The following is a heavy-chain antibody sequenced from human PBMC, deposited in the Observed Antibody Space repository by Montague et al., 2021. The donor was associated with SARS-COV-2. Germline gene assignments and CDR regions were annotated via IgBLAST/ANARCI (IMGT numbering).Heavy chain of an antibody. D-gene: IGHD3-22*01. CDR2: MSSNGKT. Sequence: SETLSLTCTVSGGSITDHYRSWIRQSPGKGLEWIGYMSSNGKTNYNPSLKSRVTLSADASRNEFSLKLDSVTAADTAVYFCARRGYYDSAGYHWHLDLWGRGMLVTVSS. V-gene: IGHV4-4*09. J-gene: IGHJ2*01. CDR1: GGSITDHY. CDR3: ARRGYYDSAGYHWHLDL.